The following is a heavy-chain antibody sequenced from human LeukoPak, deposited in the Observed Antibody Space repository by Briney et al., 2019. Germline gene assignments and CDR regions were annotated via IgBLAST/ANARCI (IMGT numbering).Heavy chain of an antibody. J-gene: IGHJ4*02. V-gene: IGHV4-59*11. CDR1: GGSMSVHY. D-gene: IGHD3-10*01. CDR2: IYYTGAT. CDR3: ARIYLVYYGSESYKYYFDY. Sequence: SETLSPTCTVSGGSMSVHYWSWIRQTPGKGLEWIGHIYYTGATTYNPSLKSPVSISVDTSKNQFSLRLTSVTAADTAVYFCARIYLVYYGSESYKYYFDYWGQGMLVTVSS.